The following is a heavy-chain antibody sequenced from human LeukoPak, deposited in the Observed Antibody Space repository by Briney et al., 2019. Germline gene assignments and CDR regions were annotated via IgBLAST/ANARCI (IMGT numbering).Heavy chain of an antibody. Sequence: PGGSLRLSCAASGFTFSSYGMHWVRQAPGKGLEWVAVISYDGSNKYYADSVKGRFTISRDDSKNTLYLQMNSLRAEDTAVYYCAKDGATGTWVYYYYGMDVWGKGTTVTVSS. CDR2: ISYDGSNK. D-gene: IGHD1-1*01. CDR1: GFTFSSYG. CDR3: AKDGATGTWVYYYYGMDV. J-gene: IGHJ6*04. V-gene: IGHV3-30*18.